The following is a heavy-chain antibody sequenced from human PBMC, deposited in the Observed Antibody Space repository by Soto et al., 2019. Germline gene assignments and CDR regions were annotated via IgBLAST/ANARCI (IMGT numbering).Heavy chain of an antibody. Sequence: GGSLRLSCAASGFTFSGYAMSWVRQAPGKGLEWVSAISGSGGSTYYADSVKGRFTISRDNSKNTLYLQMNSLRAEDTAVYYCAKDVWFGEFDYGMDVWGQGTTVTVSS. CDR3: AKDVWFGEFDYGMDV. J-gene: IGHJ6*02. V-gene: IGHV3-23*01. CDR1: GFTFSGYA. CDR2: ISGSGGST. D-gene: IGHD3-10*01.